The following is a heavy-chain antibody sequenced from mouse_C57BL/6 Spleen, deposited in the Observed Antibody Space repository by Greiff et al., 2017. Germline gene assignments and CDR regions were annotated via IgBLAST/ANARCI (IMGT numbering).Heavy chain of an antibody. V-gene: IGHV1-81*01. J-gene: IGHJ4*01. D-gene: IGHD1-1*01. CDR3: ARSDYYQLMDY. Sequence: VQLVESGAELARPGASVKLSCKASGYTFTSYGISWVKQRTGQGLEWIGEIYPRSGNTYYNEKFKGKATLTADKSSSTAYMELRSLTSEDSAVYFCARSDYYQLMDYWGQGTSVTVSS. CDR1: GYTFTSYG. CDR2: IYPRSGNT.